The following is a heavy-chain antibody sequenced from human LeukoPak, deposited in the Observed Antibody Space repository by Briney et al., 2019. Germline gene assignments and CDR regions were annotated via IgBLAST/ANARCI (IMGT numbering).Heavy chain of an antibody. Sequence: SETLSLTCTVSGGSVSSSGYYWGWIRQPPGKGLEWIGTMYYSGSTYNNPSLESRVTISVDTSMDQFSLRLSSATAVDTAVYYCARVYEGRSLVRPISPFYLPSFDYWGQGTLVIVSS. J-gene: IGHJ4*02. V-gene: IGHV4-39*07. D-gene: IGHD2/OR15-2a*01. CDR3: ARVYEGRSLVRPISPFYLPSFDY. CDR2: MYYSGST. CDR1: GGSVSSSGYY.